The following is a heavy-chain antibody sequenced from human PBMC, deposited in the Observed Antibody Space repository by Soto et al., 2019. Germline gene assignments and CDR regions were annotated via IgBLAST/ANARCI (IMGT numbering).Heavy chain of an antibody. D-gene: IGHD5-18*01. J-gene: IGHJ4*02. CDR3: EKEKVYTTMADFFDS. Sequence: PGGSLRLSCAASGFTFSIYAMTWVRQAPGKGLEWVATISGSGDRTYYADSVKGRFTISRDNSKTTTYLQMNSLRAEDTALYYCEKEKVYTTMADFFDSWGQGALVTVSS. V-gene: IGHV3-23*01. CDR1: GFTFSIYA. CDR2: ISGSGDRT.